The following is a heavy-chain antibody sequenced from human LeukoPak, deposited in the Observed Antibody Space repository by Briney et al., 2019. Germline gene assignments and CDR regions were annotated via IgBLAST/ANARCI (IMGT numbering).Heavy chain of an antibody. V-gene: IGHV3-9*01. CDR1: GFTFDDYA. Sequence: GGSLRLSCAASGFTFDDYAMHWVRQAPGKGLEWVSGISWNSGSIGYADSVKGRFTISRDNAKNSLYLQMNSLRAEDTALYYCAKGYCSSTSCRGIVDYWGQETLVTVSS. CDR2: ISWNSGSI. J-gene: IGHJ4*02. CDR3: AKGYCSSTSCRGIVDY. D-gene: IGHD2-2*01.